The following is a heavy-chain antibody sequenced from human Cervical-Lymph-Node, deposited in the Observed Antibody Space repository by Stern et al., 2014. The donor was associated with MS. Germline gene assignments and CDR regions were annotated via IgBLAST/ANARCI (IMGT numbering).Heavy chain of an antibody. D-gene: IGHD6-19*01. CDR1: GFTFSSYG. V-gene: IGHV3-30*18. CDR3: AKAGAIAVAGTGFDY. J-gene: IGHJ4*02. CDR2: ISYDGSNK. Sequence: VQLVESGGGVVQPGRSLRLSCAASGFTFSSYGMHWVRQAPGKGLEWVAVISYDGSNKYYADSVKGRFTISRDNSKNTLYLQMNSLRAEDTAVDYCAKAGAIAVAGTGFDYWGQGTLVTVSS.